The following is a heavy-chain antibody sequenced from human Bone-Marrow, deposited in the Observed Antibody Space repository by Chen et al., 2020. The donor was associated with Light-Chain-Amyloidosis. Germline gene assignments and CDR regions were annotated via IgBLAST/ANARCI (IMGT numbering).Heavy chain of an antibody. CDR3: ARDRGSSGWLTTRGNFDY. CDR1: GGSISSSTW. Sequence: QVQLQESGPGLVKHSGTLSLTCAVSGGSISSSTWWSWVRQPPGKGLEWIGELYHSGSTNYNPSLKSRVTISVDKSKNQFSLKLSSVTAADTAVYYCARDRGSSGWLTTRGNFDYWGQGTLVTVSS. CDR2: LYHSGST. J-gene: IGHJ4*02. V-gene: IGHV4-4*02. D-gene: IGHD6-19*01.